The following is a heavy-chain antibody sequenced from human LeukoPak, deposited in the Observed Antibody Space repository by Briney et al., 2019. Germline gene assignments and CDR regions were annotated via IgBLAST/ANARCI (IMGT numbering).Heavy chain of an antibody. Sequence: GGSLRLSCAASGFTFSNYAMCWVRQPPGKGLEWVSAISGSGDSTYYADSVKGRFTISRDNSKNTLYLQMNSLKAGDTALYYCAKEGSVCTNGICRYFDYWGQGTLVTVSS. CDR3: AKEGSVCTNGICRYFDY. D-gene: IGHD2-8*01. CDR2: ISGSGDST. J-gene: IGHJ4*02. V-gene: IGHV3-23*01. CDR1: GFTFSNYA.